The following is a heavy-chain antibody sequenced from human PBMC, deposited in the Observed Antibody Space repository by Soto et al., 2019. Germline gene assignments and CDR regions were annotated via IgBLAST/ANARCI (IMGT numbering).Heavy chain of an antibody. CDR1: GGSISSYY. D-gene: IGHD4-17*01. Sequence: PSETLCLTCTVSGGSISSYYWSWIRQPPGKGLEWIGYIYYSGSTNYNPSLKSRVTVSVDTSKNQLSLKLSSVTAADTAVYYCARRYGYYFDYWGQGTLVTVSS. J-gene: IGHJ4*02. CDR3: ARRYGYYFDY. V-gene: IGHV4-59*08. CDR2: IYYSGST.